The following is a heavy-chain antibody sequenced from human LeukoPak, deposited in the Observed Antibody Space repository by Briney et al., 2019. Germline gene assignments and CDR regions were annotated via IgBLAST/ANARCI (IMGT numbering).Heavy chain of an antibody. V-gene: IGHV4-38-2*02. CDR1: GYSISSGDY. CDR2: INHSGST. Sequence: PSETLSLTCTVSGYSISSGDYWGWIRQSPGKGLEWIGEINHSGSTNYNPSLKSRVTISVDTSKNQFSLKVSSVTAADTAVYYCARRGSGWYYFDYWGQGTPVTVSS. J-gene: IGHJ4*02. CDR3: ARRGSGWYYFDY. D-gene: IGHD6-19*01.